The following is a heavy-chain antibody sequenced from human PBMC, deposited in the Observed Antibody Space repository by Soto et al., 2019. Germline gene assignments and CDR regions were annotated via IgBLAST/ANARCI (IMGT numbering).Heavy chain of an antibody. J-gene: IGHJ4*02. V-gene: IGHV3-48*01. CDR3: VRDQKASWYTRYFDY. CDR2: ISSSSSII. CDR1: GFTFSIYN. D-gene: IGHD6-13*01. Sequence: EVQLVESGGGLVQPGGSLRLSCAASGFTFSIYNMNWVRQAPGKGLEWVSYISSSSSIIYYADSVKGRFTISRDDAKNSLYLQMNSLRAEDTAVYFCVRDQKASWYTRYFDYWGQGTLVTVSS.